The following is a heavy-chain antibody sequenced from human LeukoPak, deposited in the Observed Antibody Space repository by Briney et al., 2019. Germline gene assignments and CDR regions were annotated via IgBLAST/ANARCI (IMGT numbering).Heavy chain of an antibody. V-gene: IGHV1-69*13. CDR1: GGTFSSYA. D-gene: IGHD3-22*01. J-gene: IGHJ4*02. CDR2: IIPTFGTA. CDR3: ARDHYYDSSGDFDY. Sequence: SVKVSCTASGGTFSSYAISWVRQAPGQGLEWMGGIIPTFGTANYAQKFQGRVTITADESTSTAYMELRSLRSDDTAVYYCARDHYYDSSGDFDYWGQGTLVTVSS.